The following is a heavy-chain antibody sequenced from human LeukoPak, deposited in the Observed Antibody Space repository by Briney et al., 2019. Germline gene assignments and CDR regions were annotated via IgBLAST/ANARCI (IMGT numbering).Heavy chain of an antibody. V-gene: IGHV3-21*01. Sequence: KPGGSLRLSCAASGFTFSSYSMNWVRQAPGKGLEWVSSISSSSSYIYYAYSVKGRFTLSRDNAKNSLYMQMNSPRAEDTAVYYCARDPPAGIAAKDPDYWGQGTLVTVSS. CDR2: ISSSSSYI. D-gene: IGHD6-13*01. CDR3: ARDPPAGIAAKDPDY. J-gene: IGHJ4*02. CDR1: GFTFSSYS.